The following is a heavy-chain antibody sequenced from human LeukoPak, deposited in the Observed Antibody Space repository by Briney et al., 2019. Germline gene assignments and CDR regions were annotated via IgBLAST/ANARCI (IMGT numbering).Heavy chain of an antibody. CDR2: MYYRGST. V-gene: IGHV4-39*07. CDR3: ARFSPRAMGNYLDF. D-gene: IGHD7-27*01. J-gene: IGHJ4*02. CDR1: GGSINSSSYY. Sequence: SETLSLTCTVSGGSINSSSYYWGWVRQPPGKGLEWIGSMYYRGSTYYNPSLKSRVTISVDTSKNQFSLKLSSVTAADTAVYYCARFSPRAMGNYLDFWGQGTLVTVSS.